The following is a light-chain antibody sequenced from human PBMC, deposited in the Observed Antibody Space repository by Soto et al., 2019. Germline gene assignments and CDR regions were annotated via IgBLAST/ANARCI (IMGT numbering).Light chain of an antibody. CDR2: KAS. J-gene: IGKJ2*01. CDR3: QQYNSFLFT. Sequence: DIQMTQSPSTLSAFVGDRVTITCRASQSINSWLAWYQQKPGKAPKLLIYKASTLQSGVPSRFSGSGSGTEFTLTISSLQPDDFATYYCQQYNSFLFTFGQGTKPEIK. V-gene: IGKV1-5*03. CDR1: QSINSW.